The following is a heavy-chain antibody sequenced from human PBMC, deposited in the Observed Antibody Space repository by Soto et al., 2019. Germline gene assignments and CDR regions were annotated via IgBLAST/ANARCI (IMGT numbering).Heavy chain of an antibody. CDR2: IIPIFGTA. D-gene: IGHD1-1*01. V-gene: IGHV1-69*13. J-gene: IGHJ5*02. CDR1: GGTFGSYA. CDR3: ARDPERSNWFDP. Sequence: SVKVSCKASGGTFGSYAISWVRQAPGQGLEWMGGIIPIFGTANYAQKFQGRVTITADESTSTAYMELSSLRSEDTAVYYCARDPERSNWFDPWGQGTLVTVSS.